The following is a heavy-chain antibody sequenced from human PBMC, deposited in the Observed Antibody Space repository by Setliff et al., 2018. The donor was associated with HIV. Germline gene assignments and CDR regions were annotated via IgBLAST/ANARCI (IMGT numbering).Heavy chain of an antibody. Sequence: GGSLRLSCAASGFDFTTYAMTWLRQVPGKGLEWVSSISGPGATIFFAEALKGRFTISRDNFQNTLYLQMNNLRAEDTAVYFCANGNDRFENWGKGTLVTVSS. D-gene: IGHD3-16*01. CDR2: ISGPGATI. CDR3: ANGNDRFEN. V-gene: IGHV3-23*01. CDR1: GFDFTTYA. J-gene: IGHJ4*02.